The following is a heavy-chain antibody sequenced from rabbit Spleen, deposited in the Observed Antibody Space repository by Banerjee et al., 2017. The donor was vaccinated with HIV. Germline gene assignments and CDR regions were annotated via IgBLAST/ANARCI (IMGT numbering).Heavy chain of an antibody. V-gene: IGHV1S45*01. Sequence: QEQLVESGGDLVKPGASLTLTCTASGFSLSYNAMCWVRQAPGKGLEWIACINCATGKAVYASWAKGRFTISRTSSTTVTLQMTSLTAADTAKYFCARDLAGVIGWNFYLWGPGTLVTVS. J-gene: IGHJ4*01. CDR2: INCATGKA. D-gene: IGHD4-1*01. CDR1: GFSLSYNA. CDR3: ARDLAGVIGWNFYL.